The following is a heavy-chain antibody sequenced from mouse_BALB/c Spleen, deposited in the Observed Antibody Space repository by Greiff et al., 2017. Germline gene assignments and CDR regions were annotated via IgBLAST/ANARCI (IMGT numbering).Heavy chain of an antibody. CDR3: AREEKLGYFDY. CDR1: GYTFTDYA. Sequence: QVQLKQSGAELVRPGVSVKISCKGSGYTFTDYAMHWVKQSHAKSLEWIGVISTYYGDASYNQKFKGKATMTVDKSSSTAYMELARLTSEDSAIYYGAREEKLGYFDYGGQGTTLTVSS. V-gene: IGHV1S137*01. CDR2: ISTYYGDA. J-gene: IGHJ2*01. D-gene: IGHD4-1*01.